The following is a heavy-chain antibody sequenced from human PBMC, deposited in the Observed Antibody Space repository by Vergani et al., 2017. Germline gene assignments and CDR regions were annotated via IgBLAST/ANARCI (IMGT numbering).Heavy chain of an antibody. CDR2: TWYDGNNK. D-gene: IGHD3-16*01. Sequence: QVQLVESGGGVVQPGRSLRLSCAASGFTFNQYRMHWVRQAPGKGLEWVAVTWYDGNNKQYADSVKGRLTNSRDNSKSTMYLQMNSLRDEDTGVYYCARDLRLLYTRFDPWGQGTLVTVSS. V-gene: IGHV3-33*01. CDR1: GFTFNQYR. CDR3: ARDLRLLYTRFDP. J-gene: IGHJ5*02.